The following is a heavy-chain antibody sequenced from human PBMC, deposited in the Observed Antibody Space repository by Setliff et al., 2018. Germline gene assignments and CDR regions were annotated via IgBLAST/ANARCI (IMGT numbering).Heavy chain of an antibody. D-gene: IGHD5-18*01. CDR2: IIPIFGTT. CDR1: GGTFSNYD. Sequence: SVKVSCKASGGTFSNYDISWVRQAPGQGLEWMGGIIPIFGTTNYAQRFQGRVTITTDESTSTAYMELSSLRSEDTAVYYCAREGVDTRSSTDYRYYMDVWGKGTTVTV. J-gene: IGHJ6*03. V-gene: IGHV1-69*05. CDR3: AREGVDTRSSTDYRYYMDV.